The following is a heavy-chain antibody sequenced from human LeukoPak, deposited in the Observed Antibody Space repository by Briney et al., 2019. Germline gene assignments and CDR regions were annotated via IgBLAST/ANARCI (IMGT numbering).Heavy chain of an antibody. CDR1: GGSITSGDCY. CDR2: IYYRGNT. J-gene: IGHJ6*02. Sequence: SQTLSLTCTVSGGSITSGDCYWSWIRQPPGKGLEWIGYIYYRGNTYYGPSLKSRVTISVDTSKNQFSLKLSSVTAADTAVYYCARISSVARDYYYGMDVWGQGTTVTVSS. CDR3: ARISSVARDYYYGMDV. V-gene: IGHV4-30-4*01.